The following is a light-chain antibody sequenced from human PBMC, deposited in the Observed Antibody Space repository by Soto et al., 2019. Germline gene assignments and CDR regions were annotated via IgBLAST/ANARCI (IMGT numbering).Light chain of an antibody. CDR2: RNN. CDR3: ASWEDSLDCWV. V-gene: IGLV1-44*01. J-gene: IGLJ3*02. Sequence: QSVLTQPPSASGTPGQRVTISCFGSSSNIGSNIVNWYQQLPGTAPKLLIFRNNQRPSGVPDRFSGSKSGTSASLAISGRQSEEEADYYCASWEDSLDCWVFGEGTKLTVL. CDR1: SSNIGSNI.